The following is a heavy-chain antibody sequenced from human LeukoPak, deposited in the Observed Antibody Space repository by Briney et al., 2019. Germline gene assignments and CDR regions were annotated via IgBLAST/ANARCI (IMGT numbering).Heavy chain of an antibody. D-gene: IGHD1-1*01. CDR2: IYCSGST. J-gene: IGHJ5*02. Sequence: TSETLSLTCTVSGGSISSYYWSWIRQPPGKGLEWIGYIYCSGSTNYNPSLKSRVTISVDTSKNQFSLKLSSVTAADTAVYYCARGGRNWFDPWGQGTLVTVSS. CDR3: ARGGRNWFDP. V-gene: IGHV4-59*01. CDR1: GGSISSYY.